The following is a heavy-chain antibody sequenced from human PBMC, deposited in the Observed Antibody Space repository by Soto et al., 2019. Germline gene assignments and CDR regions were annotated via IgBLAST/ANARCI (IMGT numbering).Heavy chain of an antibody. V-gene: IGHV3-30-3*01. CDR2: ISYDGGNK. D-gene: IGHD3-10*01. J-gene: IGHJ4*02. CDR3: ARPDYGSGSYPDY. CDR1: GFTFSSYA. Sequence: QVQLVESGGGVVQPGRSLRLSCAASGFTFSSYAMHWVRQAPGKGLEWVAVISYDGGNKYYADSVKRRFTISRDNSKNTLYLQINSLRAEDTAVYYCARPDYGSGSYPDYWGQGTLVTVSS.